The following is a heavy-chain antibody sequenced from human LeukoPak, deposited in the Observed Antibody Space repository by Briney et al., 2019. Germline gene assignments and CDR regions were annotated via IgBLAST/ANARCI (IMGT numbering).Heavy chain of an antibody. CDR3: ARHDTAMVSVDY. Sequence: SETLSFTCTVSGGSISSYYWSWIRQPPGKGLEWIGYIYYSGSTNYNPSLKSRVTISVDTSKNQFSLKLSSVTAADTAVYYCARHDTAMVSVDYWGQGTLVTVSS. J-gene: IGHJ4*02. CDR2: IYYSGST. V-gene: IGHV4-59*08. CDR1: GGSISSYY. D-gene: IGHD5-18*01.